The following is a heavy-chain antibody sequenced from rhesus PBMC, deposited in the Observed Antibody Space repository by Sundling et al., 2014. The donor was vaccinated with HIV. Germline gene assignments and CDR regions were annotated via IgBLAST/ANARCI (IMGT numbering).Heavy chain of an antibody. CDR2: IYGNDWST. Sequence: QVQLQESGPGLVKPSETLSLTCAVSGGSISSHNWWSWIRQPPGKGLEWIGGIYGNDWSTYYNPSLKNRVTISKDTSKNQFSLKLTSVTAADTAVFYCARKQGGYSGSYALDSWGQGVVVTVSS. CDR1: GGSISSHNW. J-gene: IGHJ6*01. V-gene: IGHV4-92*01. D-gene: IGHD3-16*01. CDR3: ARKQGGYSGSYALDS.